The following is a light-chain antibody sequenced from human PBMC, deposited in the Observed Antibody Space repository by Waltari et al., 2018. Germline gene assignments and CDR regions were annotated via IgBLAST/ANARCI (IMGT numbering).Light chain of an antibody. V-gene: IGKV2-24*01. CDR2: EIS. CDR1: QSLVHIDGNTY. CDR3: SQTSQFPLT. Sequence: EIVMTQTPLSLPVTLGQPASISCRSSQSLVHIDGNTYLNWLHQRPGQPPRLLLYEISKRVSGGPDSVSGRGAGTDFTLEITRVEPDDVGIYYCSQTSQFPLTFGQGTRVEIK. J-gene: IGKJ1*01.